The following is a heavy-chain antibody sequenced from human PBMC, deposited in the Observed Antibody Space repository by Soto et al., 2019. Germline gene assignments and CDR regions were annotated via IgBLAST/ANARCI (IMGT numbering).Heavy chain of an antibody. V-gene: IGHV1-69*13. CDR3: ASPQPLRFLEWLQLGSYYYYGMDV. Sequence: ASVKVSCKASGGTFSSYAISWVRQAPGQGLEWMGGIIPIFGTANYAQKFQGRVTITADESTSTAYMELSSLRSGDTAVYYCASPQPLRFLEWLQLGSYYYYGMDVWGQGTTVTVSS. CDR2: IIPIFGTA. CDR1: GGTFSSYA. J-gene: IGHJ6*02. D-gene: IGHD3-3*01.